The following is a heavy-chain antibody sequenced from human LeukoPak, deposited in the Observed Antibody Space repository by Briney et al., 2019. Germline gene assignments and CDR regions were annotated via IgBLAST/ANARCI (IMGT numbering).Heavy chain of an antibody. CDR1: GFTVSSNY. CDR3: ARAYDSSGYYPEYFQH. V-gene: IGHV3-66*01. CDR2: IYSIGNT. D-gene: IGHD3-22*01. Sequence: HPGGSLRLSCAASGFTVSSNYMSWVRLAPGKGLEWVSIIYSIGNTYYADSVKGRFTISRDNSKNTLYLQMNSLRAEDTAVYYCARAYDSSGYYPEYFQHWGQGTLVTVSS. J-gene: IGHJ1*01.